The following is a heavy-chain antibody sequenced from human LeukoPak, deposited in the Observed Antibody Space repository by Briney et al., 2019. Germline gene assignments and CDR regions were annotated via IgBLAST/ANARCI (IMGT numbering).Heavy chain of an antibody. J-gene: IGHJ4*02. D-gene: IGHD6-19*01. CDR2: IYTSGGT. Sequence: PSETLSLTCTVSGSSISNYYWTWIRQPAGKGLEWIGRIYTSGGTNYNPSLKARVTMSVDTSKNQVSLKLSSVTAADTAMYYCARAAEYSSGWCLFDYWGQGILVTVS. V-gene: IGHV4-4*07. CDR1: GSSISNYY. CDR3: ARAAEYSSGWCLFDY.